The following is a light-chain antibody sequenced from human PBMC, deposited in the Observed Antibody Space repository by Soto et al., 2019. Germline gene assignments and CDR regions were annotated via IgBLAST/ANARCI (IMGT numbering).Light chain of an antibody. CDR3: QQFHTYPVT. CDR1: QGISGA. CDR2: DAS. V-gene: IGKV1-13*02. J-gene: IGKJ5*01. Sequence: AIQLTQSPSSLSASVGDRVTITCRASQGISGALAWYQQKPVRAPTLLIYDASSLESGVPSRFSGSESGTDFTLTISSLQAEDFATYYCQQFHTYPVTFGQGTRLEIK.